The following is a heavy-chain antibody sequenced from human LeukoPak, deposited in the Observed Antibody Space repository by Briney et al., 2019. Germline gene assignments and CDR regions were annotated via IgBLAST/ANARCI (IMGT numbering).Heavy chain of an antibody. CDR2: IYYSGST. J-gene: IGHJ6*03. CDR3: AREVRFLEWYSYYYYYYMDV. CDR1: GFTFSSYE. V-gene: IGHV4-39*07. D-gene: IGHD3-3*01. Sequence: GSLRLSCAASGFTFSSYEMSWVRQPPGKGLEWIGSIYYSGSTYYNPSLKSRVTISVDTSKNQFSLKLSSVTAADTAVYYCAREVRFLEWYSYYYYYYMDVWGKGTTVTVSS.